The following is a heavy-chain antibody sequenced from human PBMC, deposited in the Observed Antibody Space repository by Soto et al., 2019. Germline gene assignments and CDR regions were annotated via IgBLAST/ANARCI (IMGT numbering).Heavy chain of an antibody. D-gene: IGHD3-22*01. CDR2: ISSSSSTI. CDR3: ARGYGYYYYDSSGYFHY. Sequence: GGSLRLSCAASGFTFSSYSMNWVRQAPGKGLEWVSYISSSSSTIYYADSVKGRFTISRDNAKNSLYLQMNSLRDEDTAVYYCARGYGYYYYDSSGYFHYWGQGTLVTV. CDR1: GFTFSSYS. V-gene: IGHV3-48*02. J-gene: IGHJ4*02.